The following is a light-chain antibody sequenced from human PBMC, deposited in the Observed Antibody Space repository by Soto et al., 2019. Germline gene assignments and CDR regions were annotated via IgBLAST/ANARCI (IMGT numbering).Light chain of an antibody. CDR2: DVS. Sequence: QSALTQPASVSGSPGQAITISCTGTSSDVGGYNYVSWYQQHPGKAPKLMFYDVSNRPSEVSNRFSGSKSGNTASLTISGLKAEDEADYYCSSYTSSSTPLVFGGGTKGTVL. J-gene: IGLJ2*01. CDR1: SSDVGGYNY. V-gene: IGLV2-14*01. CDR3: SSYTSSSTPLV.